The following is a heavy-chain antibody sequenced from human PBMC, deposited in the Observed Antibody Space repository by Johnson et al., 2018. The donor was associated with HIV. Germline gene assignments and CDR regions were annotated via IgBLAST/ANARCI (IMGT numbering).Heavy chain of an antibody. CDR3: AGGFYYGSGSYHGAFDI. CDR2: ISYDGSNK. D-gene: IGHD3-10*01. J-gene: IGHJ3*02. Sequence: QMLLVESGGGVVQPGRSLRLSCAASGFTFSSYAMHWVRQAPGKGLEWVAVISYDGSNKYYADSVKGRFTISRDNFRNTLYLQMNSLRAEDTAVYYCAGGFYYGSGSYHGAFDIWGQGTMVTVSS. CDR1: GFTFSSYA. V-gene: IGHV3-30*14.